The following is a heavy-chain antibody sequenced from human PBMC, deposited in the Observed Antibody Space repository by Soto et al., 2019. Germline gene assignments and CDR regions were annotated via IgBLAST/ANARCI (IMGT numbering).Heavy chain of an antibody. J-gene: IGHJ6*03. CDR1: GGSVSSYY. Sequence: SETLSLTCTVSGGSVSSYYWSWIRQSPGKGLEWIGYIYYSGSTKYKPSLKSRVTISVDTSKNQFSLKVSSVTAADTAVYYCASRSRRSCSGGSCYREDYYYYYMDVWGKGTTVTVSS. CDR2: IYYSGST. V-gene: IGHV4-59*02. CDR3: ASRSRRSCSGGSCYREDYYYYYMDV. D-gene: IGHD2-15*01.